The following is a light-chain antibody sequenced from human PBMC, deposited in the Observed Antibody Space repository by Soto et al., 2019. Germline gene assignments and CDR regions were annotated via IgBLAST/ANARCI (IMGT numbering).Light chain of an antibody. CDR2: RNN. Sequence: QSVLTQPPSASGTPGQRVTISCSGSSSNLGSNYVYWYQQLPGTAPKLLIYRNNQRPSGVPDRFSGSNSGTSASLAISGLRSEDEADYYCAAWDDSMSGPVVFGGGTKVTVL. V-gene: IGLV1-47*01. CDR1: SSNLGSNY. J-gene: IGLJ2*01. CDR3: AAWDDSMSGPVV.